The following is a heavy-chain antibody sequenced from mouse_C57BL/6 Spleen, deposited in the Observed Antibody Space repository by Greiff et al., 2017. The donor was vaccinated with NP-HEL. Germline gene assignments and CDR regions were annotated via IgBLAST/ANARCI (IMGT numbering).Heavy chain of an antibody. J-gene: IGHJ2*01. V-gene: IGHV2-6*02. CDR2: IWSDGST. D-gene: IGHD2-4*01. Sequence: VQVVEPGPGLVAPSHCLSLSCTVSGFSFTSYGVHWVRPPPGKGLEWLVGIWSDGSTTYYSALNTRLGISKDNSKSQVFLKMNSLQTDDTAMYYCARKGIYYDSFDYWGKGTTLTVSS. CDR1: GFSFTSYG. CDR3: ARKGIYYDSFDY.